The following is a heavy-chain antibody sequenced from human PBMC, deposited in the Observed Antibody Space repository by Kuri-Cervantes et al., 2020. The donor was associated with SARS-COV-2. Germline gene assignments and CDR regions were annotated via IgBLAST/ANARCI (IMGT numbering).Heavy chain of an antibody. CDR1: GFTFSSYA. CDR3: ARDGGSYMDV. CDR2: ISYDGSNK. J-gene: IGHJ6*03. D-gene: IGHD3-16*01. Sequence: GESLKISCAASGFTFSSYAMHWVRQAPGKGLEWVAVISYDGSNKYYADSMKGRFTISRDNSKNTLYLQMNSLRAEDTAVYYCARDGGSYMDVWGKGTTVTVSS. V-gene: IGHV3-30*04.